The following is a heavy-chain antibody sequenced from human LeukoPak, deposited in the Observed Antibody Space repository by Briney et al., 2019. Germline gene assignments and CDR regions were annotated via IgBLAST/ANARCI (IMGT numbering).Heavy chain of an antibody. CDR3: AREITSTSRHFDY. D-gene: IGHD2-2*01. V-gene: IGHV4-4*07. CDR1: GDSISRYY. CDR2: MYTSEST. Sequence: PSETLSLTCTVSGDSISRYYWSWIRQPAGKGLEWIGRMYTSESTNYNPSLKNRITMSVDPSKNQFSLKLISVTAAGTAVYYCAREITSTSRHFDYWGQGTLVTVSS. J-gene: IGHJ4*02.